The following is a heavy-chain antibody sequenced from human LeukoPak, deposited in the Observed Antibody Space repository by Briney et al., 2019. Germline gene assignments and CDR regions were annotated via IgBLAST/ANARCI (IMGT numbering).Heavy chain of an antibody. V-gene: IGHV3-11*04. CDR1: GFTFSDYY. D-gene: IGHD3-10*02. Sequence: GGSLRLSCAASGFTFSDYYMSWIRQAPGKGLEGGSDISSSGSTIYYADSVKGRFTISRDNAKNSLYLQMNSLRAEDTAVYYCAELGITMIGGVWGKGTTVTISS. CDR2: ISSSGSTI. J-gene: IGHJ6*04. CDR3: AELGITMIGGV.